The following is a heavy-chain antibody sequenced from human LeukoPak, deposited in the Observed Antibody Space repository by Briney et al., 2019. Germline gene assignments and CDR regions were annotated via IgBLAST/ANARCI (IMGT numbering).Heavy chain of an antibody. CDR2: ISSSSTI. CDR3: ARGILEWLLSRQYYYYYMDV. V-gene: IGHV3-48*01. D-gene: IGHD3-3*01. CDR1: GFTFSSYS. J-gene: IGHJ6*03. Sequence: GGSLGLSCAASGFTFSSYSMNWVRQAPGKGLEWVSYISSSSTIYYADSVKGRFTISRDNAKNSLYLQMNSLRAEDTAVYYCARGILEWLLSRQYYYYYMDVWGKGTTVTVSS.